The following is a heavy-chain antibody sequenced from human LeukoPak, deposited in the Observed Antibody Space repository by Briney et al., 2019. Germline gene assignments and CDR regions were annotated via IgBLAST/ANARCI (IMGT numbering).Heavy chain of an antibody. CDR1: GFSLSTSGMC. Sequence: ESGPALVKPTQTLTLTCTFSGFSLSTSGMCVSWIRQPPGKALEWLARIDWDDDKYYSTSLKTRLTISKGTSKNQVVLTMTNMDPEDTATYSCARGRWYVDYWGQGTLVTVSS. J-gene: IGHJ4*02. CDR2: IDWDDDK. CDR3: ARGRWYVDY. V-gene: IGHV2-70*11. D-gene: IGHD6-13*01.